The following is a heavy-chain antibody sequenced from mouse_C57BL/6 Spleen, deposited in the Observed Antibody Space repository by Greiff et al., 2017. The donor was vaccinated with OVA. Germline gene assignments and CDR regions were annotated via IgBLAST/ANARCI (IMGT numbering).Heavy chain of an antibody. V-gene: IGHV1-50*01. Sequence: QVQLQQPGAELVKPGASVKLSCKASGYTFTSYWMQWVKQRPGQGLEWIGEIDPSDSYTNYNQKFKGKATLTVDTSSSTAYMQRSSLTSEDSAVYYCARRFRGDYAMDYWGQGTSVTVSS. CDR2: IDPSDSYT. CDR3: ARRFRGDYAMDY. J-gene: IGHJ4*01. CDR1: GYTFTSYW.